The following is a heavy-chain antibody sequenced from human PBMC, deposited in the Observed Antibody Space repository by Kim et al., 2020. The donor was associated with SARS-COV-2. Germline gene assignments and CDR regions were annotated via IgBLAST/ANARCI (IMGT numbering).Heavy chain of an antibody. V-gene: IGHV4-39*02. CDR3: ARDSCGGDCYSAFDI. Sequence: SETLSLTCTVSGGSISSSSYYWGWIRQPPGKGLEWIGSIYYSGSTYYNPSLKSRVTISVDTSKNQFSLKLSSVTAADTAVYYCARDSCGGDCYSAFDIWGQGTMVTVSS. CDR2: IYYSGST. CDR1: GGSISSSSYY. D-gene: IGHD2-21*01. J-gene: IGHJ3*02.